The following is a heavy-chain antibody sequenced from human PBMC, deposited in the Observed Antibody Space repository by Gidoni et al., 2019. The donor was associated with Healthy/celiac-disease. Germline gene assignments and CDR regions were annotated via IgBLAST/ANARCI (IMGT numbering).Heavy chain of an antibody. Sequence: EVQLVESGGGLVKPGGSLRLSCAASGFTFSNAWMSWVRQAPGKGLELFGRIKSKTDGGTTVYAAPVKGRFTISRDDSKNTLYLQMNSLKTEDTAVYYCTAIDGYSSGWYAFDIWGQGTMVTVSS. V-gene: IGHV3-15*01. CDR1: GFTFSNAW. J-gene: IGHJ3*02. D-gene: IGHD6-19*01. CDR3: TAIDGYSSGWYAFDI. CDR2: IKSKTDGGTT.